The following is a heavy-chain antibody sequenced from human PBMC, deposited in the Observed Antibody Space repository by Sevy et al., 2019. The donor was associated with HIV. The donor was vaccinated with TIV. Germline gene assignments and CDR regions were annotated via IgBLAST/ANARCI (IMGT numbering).Heavy chain of an antibody. D-gene: IGHD3-16*01. V-gene: IGHV4-61*01. CDR2: HFYSGST. Sequence: SETLSLTCTVSGDSVSSGNYYWSWIRQPPGKGLEWIGYHFYSGSTTYNPSLKSRVTISVDRSKNQFSLKLSFVTAADTAVYYCAGAAPAYYYAMGVWGQGTTVTVS. J-gene: IGHJ6*02. CDR1: GDSVSSGNYY. CDR3: AGAAPAYYYAMGV.